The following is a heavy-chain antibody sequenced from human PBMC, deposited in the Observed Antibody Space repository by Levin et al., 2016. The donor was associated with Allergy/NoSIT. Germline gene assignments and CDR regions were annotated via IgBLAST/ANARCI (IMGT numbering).Heavy chain of an antibody. V-gene: IGHV3-74*01. CDR2: INSDGSST. Sequence: WIRQPPGKGLVWVSRINSDGSSTSYADSVKGRFTISRDNAKNTLYLQMNSLRAEDTAVYYCTKMGVDYGMDVWGQGTTVTVSS. CDR3: TKMGVDYGMDV. D-gene: IGHD1-26*01. J-gene: IGHJ6*02.